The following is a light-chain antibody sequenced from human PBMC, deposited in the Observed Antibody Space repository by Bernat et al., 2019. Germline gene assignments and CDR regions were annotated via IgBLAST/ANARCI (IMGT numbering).Light chain of an antibody. V-gene: IGLV2-11*01. J-gene: IGLJ1*01. Sequence: QSALTQPHSVSGSPGQSVTISCTGTSSDVGDYDYVSWYQQRPGKAPKVVIYDVTRRPSGIPDRFSGSKSGNTASLTISGLQAEDEADYYCSSFTNSSTPVFGTGTKVTVL. CDR2: DVT. CDR1: SSDVGDYDY. CDR3: SSFTNSSTPV.